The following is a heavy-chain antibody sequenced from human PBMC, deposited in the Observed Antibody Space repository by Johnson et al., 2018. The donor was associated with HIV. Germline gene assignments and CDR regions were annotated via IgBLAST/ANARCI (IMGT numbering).Heavy chain of an antibody. CDR3: ARAGSSSDDAFDI. V-gene: IGHV3-66*01. J-gene: IGHJ3*02. CDR1: GFTVSSNY. Sequence: MLLVESGGGLVQPGGSLRLSCAATGFTVSSNYMSWVRQAPGKGLEWVSVIYSGGSTYYADSVTGRFTISRDNSKNTLYLQMNSLRAEDTAVYYCARAGSSSDDAFDIWGQGTMVTVSS. CDR2: IYSGGST. D-gene: IGHD6-6*01.